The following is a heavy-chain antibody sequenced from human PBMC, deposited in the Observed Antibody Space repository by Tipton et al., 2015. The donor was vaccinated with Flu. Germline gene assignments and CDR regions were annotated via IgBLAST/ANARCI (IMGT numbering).Heavy chain of an antibody. CDR3: ARRTYDS. V-gene: IGHV1-2*02. CDR1: GYTFSDYY. D-gene: IGHD1/OR15-1a*01. CDR2: INPNSGGT. Sequence: QLVQSGPEVKKPGASLKVSCKASGYTFSDYYVHWVRQAPGQGLEWMGWINPNSGGTKYGKKFQGGVTMTGDTSITTVYMEMSRLTFDDTAVYYCARRTYDSWGQGTLVTVSP. J-gene: IGHJ4*02.